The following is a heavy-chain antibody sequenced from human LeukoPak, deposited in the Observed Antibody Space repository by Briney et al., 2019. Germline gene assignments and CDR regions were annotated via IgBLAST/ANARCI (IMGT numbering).Heavy chain of an antibody. CDR2: IIPILGIA. CDR3: ARDLGYSYGYAY. D-gene: IGHD5-18*01. V-gene: IGHV1-69*04. J-gene: IGHJ4*02. Sequence: ASVKVSCKASGYTFTGYYMHWVRQAPGQGLEWMGRIIPILGIANYAQKFQGRVTITADKSTSTAYMELSSLRSEDTAVYYCARDLGYSYGYAYWGQGTLVTVSS. CDR1: GYTFTGYY.